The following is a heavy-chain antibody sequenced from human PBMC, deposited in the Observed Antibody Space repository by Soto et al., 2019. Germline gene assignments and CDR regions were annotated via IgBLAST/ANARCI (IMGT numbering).Heavy chain of an antibody. CDR1: GFTFNTYA. CDR3: ARDRSMIVVVPGY. Sequence: HGGSLRLSCAASGFTFNTYARHWVRQAPGKGLEWVALISYDGSNKFYADSVKGRFTISRDNSKNTLYLQMNSLRVDDTAIYYCARDRSMIVVVPGYWGQGTLVTVSS. V-gene: IGHV3-30-3*01. J-gene: IGHJ4*02. CDR2: ISYDGSNK. D-gene: IGHD3-22*01.